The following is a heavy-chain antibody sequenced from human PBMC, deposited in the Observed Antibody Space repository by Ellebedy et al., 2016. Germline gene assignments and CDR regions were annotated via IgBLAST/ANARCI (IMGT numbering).Heavy chain of an antibody. V-gene: IGHV3-15*01. CDR1: GFTFNNAW. CDR2: IKSKTDGGTT. CDR3: TTDLYTSSGWSNDI. J-gene: IGHJ4*02. Sequence: GESLKISCAASGFTFNNAWMNWVRQAPGKGLEWISRIKSKTDGGTTDYAAPVKGRFAISRDDSKDTVFLQMNSLKIEDTAVYYCTTDLYTSSGWSNDIWGQGILVTVSS. D-gene: IGHD6-19*01.